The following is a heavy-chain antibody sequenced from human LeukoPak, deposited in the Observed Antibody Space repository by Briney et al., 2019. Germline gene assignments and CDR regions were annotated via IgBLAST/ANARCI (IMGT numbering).Heavy chain of an antibody. CDR2: IYHSGST. CDR3: ARTRTDLYFDY. Sequence: PSGTLSLTCAVSGGSISSSNWWSWVRQPPGKGLEWIGEIYHSGSTNYNPSLKSRVTISVDASKSQFSLKLSSVTAADTAVYYCARTRTDLYFDYWGQGTLVTVSS. CDR1: GGSISSSNW. J-gene: IGHJ4*02. V-gene: IGHV4-4*02.